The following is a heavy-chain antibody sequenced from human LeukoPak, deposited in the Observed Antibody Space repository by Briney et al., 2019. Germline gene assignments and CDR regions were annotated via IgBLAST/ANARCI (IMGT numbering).Heavy chain of an antibody. D-gene: IGHD3-10*01. CDR3: ARGASITMVRLDV. J-gene: IGHJ6*02. CDR2: INPSGGST. CDR1: GYTFSSYA. Sequence: GASVKVSCKASGYTFSSYAISWVRQAPGQGLEWMGIINPSGGSTSYAQKFQGRVTMTRDTSTSTVYMELSSLRSEDTAVYYCARGASITMVRLDVWGQGTTVTVSS. V-gene: IGHV1-46*01.